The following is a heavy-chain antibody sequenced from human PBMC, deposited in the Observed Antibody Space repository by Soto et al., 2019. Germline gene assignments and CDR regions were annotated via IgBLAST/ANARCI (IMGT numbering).Heavy chain of an antibody. D-gene: IGHD3-10*01. CDR2: IYHSGST. Sequence: PSETLSLTCAFSGGSISSGGYSWSWIRQPPGKGLEWIGYIYHSGSTYYNPSLKSRVTISVDRSKNQFSLKLSSVTAADTAVYYCARIPAVLVRGVIIGDAFDIWGQGTMVTVSS. CDR3: ARIPAVLVRGVIIGDAFDI. CDR1: GGSISSGGYS. V-gene: IGHV4-30-2*01. J-gene: IGHJ3*02.